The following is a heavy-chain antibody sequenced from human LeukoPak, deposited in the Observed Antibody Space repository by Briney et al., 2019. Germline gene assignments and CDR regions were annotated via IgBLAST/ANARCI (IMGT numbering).Heavy chain of an antibody. D-gene: IGHD6-13*01. CDR2: ISGSGGST. Sequence: GGSLRLSCAASGFTFSSYAMSWVRQAPGEGLERVSAISGSGGSTYYADSVKGRFTISRDNSKNTLYLQMNSLRAEDTAVYYCAKEMCSSSWFYYYMDVWGKGTTVTVSS. CDR1: GFTFSSYA. J-gene: IGHJ6*03. V-gene: IGHV3-23*01. CDR3: AKEMCSSSWFYYYMDV.